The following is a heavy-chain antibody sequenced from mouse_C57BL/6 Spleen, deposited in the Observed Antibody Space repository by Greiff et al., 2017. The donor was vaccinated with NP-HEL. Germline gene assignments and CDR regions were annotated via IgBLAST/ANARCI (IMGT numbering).Heavy chain of an antibody. Sequence: QVQLQQSGAELVRPGSSVKLSCKASGYTFTSYWMHWVKQRPIQGLEWIGNIDPSDSETHYNQKFKDKATLTVDKSSSTAYMQLSSLTSEDSAVYYCARQLRSREAMDYWGQGTSVTVSS. J-gene: IGHJ4*01. CDR1: GYTFTSYW. CDR2: IDPSDSET. V-gene: IGHV1-52*01. D-gene: IGHD3-2*02. CDR3: ARQLRSREAMDY.